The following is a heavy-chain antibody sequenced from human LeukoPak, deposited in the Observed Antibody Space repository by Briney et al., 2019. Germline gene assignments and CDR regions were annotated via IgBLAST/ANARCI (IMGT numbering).Heavy chain of an antibody. J-gene: IGHJ3*02. Sequence: SGSLSLTCVLSAGSITSAAYPLSWIRHPPDKDLERVWYVYPSGPTYYNWSLRSRVTISVDRYQNQFSLKLSSVTAADTAVYYCARTSNGEYWTEGAFDIWVQRTMVTVS. CDR2: VYPSGPT. CDR1: AGSITSAAYP. V-gene: IGHV4-30-2*01. D-gene: IGHD4-17*01. CDR3: ARTSNGEYWTEGAFDI.